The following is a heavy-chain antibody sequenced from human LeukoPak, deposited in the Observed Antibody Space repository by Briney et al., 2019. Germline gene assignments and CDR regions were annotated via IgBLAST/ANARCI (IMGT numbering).Heavy chain of an antibody. J-gene: IGHJ4*02. CDR2: IKQDGSEK. V-gene: IGHV3-7*01. D-gene: IGHD6-19*01. Sequence: GGSLRLSCAASGFTFSSYWMGRVRQAPGKGLEWVANIKQDGSEKYYVDSVKGRFTISRDNAKNSLYLQMDSLRVEDTAVYYCARVATVAFNYWGQGTLVTVSS. CDR1: GFTFSSYW. CDR3: ARVATVAFNY.